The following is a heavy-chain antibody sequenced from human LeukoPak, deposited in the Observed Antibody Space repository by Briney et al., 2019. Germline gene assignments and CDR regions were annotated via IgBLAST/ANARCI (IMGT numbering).Heavy chain of an antibody. CDR3: ARDPSHAEGAYFDY. J-gene: IGHJ4*02. Sequence: SETLSLTCAVYGGSFSGYYWSWIRQPPGKGLEWIGEINHSGSTNYNPSLKSRVTISVDTSKNQFSLKLSSVTAADTAVYYCARDPSHAEGAYFDYWGQGTLVTVSS. V-gene: IGHV4-34*01. D-gene: IGHD2-2*01. CDR1: GGSFSGYY. CDR2: INHSGST.